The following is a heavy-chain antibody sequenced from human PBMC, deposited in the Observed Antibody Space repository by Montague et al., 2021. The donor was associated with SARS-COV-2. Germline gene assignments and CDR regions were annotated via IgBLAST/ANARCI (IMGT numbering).Heavy chain of an antibody. CDR1: GFSISSGFY. D-gene: IGHD5-12*01. V-gene: IGHV4-38-2*01. J-gene: IGHJ4*02. CDR2: VYHSGYT. Sequence: ETLSLTCSVSGFSISSGFYWAWIRQSPGKGPEWIGTVYHSGYTHYNPSLKGRVTVSIDTSKNQFSLTVTSVAAADTAVYFCARRGYTGSDYFDYWGQGTLVTVSS. CDR3: ARRGYTGSDYFDY.